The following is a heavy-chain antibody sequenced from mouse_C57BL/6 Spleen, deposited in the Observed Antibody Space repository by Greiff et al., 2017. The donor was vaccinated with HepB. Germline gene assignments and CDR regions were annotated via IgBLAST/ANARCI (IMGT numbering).Heavy chain of an antibody. CDR1: GYTFTSYW. D-gene: IGHD1-1*01. CDR2: INPSNGGT. J-gene: IGHJ4*01. V-gene: IGHV1-53*01. Sequence: QVQLQQPGTELVKPGASVKLSCKASGYTFTSYWMHWVKQRPGQGLEWIGNINPSNGGTNYNEKFKSKATLTVDKSSSTAYMQLSSLTSGDSAVYYCASWGLRGYAMDYWGQGTSVTVSS. CDR3: ASWGLRGYAMDY.